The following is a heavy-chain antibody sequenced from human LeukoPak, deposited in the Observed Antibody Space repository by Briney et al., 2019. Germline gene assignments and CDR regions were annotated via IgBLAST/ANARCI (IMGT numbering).Heavy chain of an antibody. V-gene: IGHV3-21*01. CDR2: ISSSSYI. CDR1: GFTFSSYS. Sequence: PGGSLRLSCAASGFTFSSYSMNWVRQAPGKGREWGSSISSSSYIYYADSVKGRFTISRDNAKNSLYLQMNSLRAEDTAVYYCARAPYGITFGPGDYWGQGTLVTVSS. D-gene: IGHD3-16*01. J-gene: IGHJ4*02. CDR3: ARAPYGITFGPGDY.